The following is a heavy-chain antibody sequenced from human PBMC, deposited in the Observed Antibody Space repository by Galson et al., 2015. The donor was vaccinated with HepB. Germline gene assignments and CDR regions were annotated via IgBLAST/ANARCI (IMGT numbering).Heavy chain of an antibody. J-gene: IGHJ4*02. CDR2: ISYSGSA. D-gene: IGHD4-23*01. V-gene: IGHV4-59*12. CDR1: GGFIGGYF. Sequence: ETLSLTCTVPGGFIGGYFWSWIRQSPGERLEWLGDISYSGSAKYNLTLKSRVTISIDTSKKQFALKMTSVSAADTAIYYCASSVPGPNDGTMFDNWGQGTLVTVSS. CDR3: ASSVPGPNDGTMFDN.